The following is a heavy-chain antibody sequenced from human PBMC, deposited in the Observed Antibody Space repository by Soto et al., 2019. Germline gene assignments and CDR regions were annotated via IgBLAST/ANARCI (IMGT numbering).Heavy chain of an antibody. J-gene: IGHJ4*02. CDR3: ARASTYGDYFDY. CDR1: GGSFSGYY. CDR2: IYYSGST. V-gene: IGHV4-59*01. D-gene: IGHD4-17*01. Sequence: SETLSLTCAVYGGSFSGYYWSWIRQPPGKGLEWIVFIYYSGSTNYNPSLKSRVTISVDTSKNQFSLKLSSVTAADTAVYYCARASTYGDYFDYWGQGTLVTVSS.